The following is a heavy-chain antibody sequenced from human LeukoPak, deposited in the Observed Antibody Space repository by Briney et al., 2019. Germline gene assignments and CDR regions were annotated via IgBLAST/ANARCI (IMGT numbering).Heavy chain of an antibody. Sequence: SETLSLTCTVSGGSISSSSYYWGWIRQPPGKGLEWIGYIYYSGSTNYNPSLKSRVTISVDTSKNQFSLKLSSVTAADTAVYYCAREGGGDILTGYVSGWGQGTLVTVSS. J-gene: IGHJ4*02. D-gene: IGHD3-9*01. CDR3: AREGGGDILTGYVSG. CDR1: GGSISSSSYY. CDR2: IYYSGST. V-gene: IGHV4-61*01.